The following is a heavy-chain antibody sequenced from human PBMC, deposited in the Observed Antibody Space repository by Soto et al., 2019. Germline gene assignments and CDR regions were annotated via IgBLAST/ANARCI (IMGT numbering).Heavy chain of an antibody. CDR3: VREAPCSNGVCQFDY. CDR2: ISSSGSTI. D-gene: IGHD2-8*01. V-gene: IGHV3-48*03. Sequence: LAPGKGLEWISYISSSGSTIHYADSVKGRFSISRDNAKKSLFLQMNSLRAEDTAVYYCVREAPCSNGVCQFDYWGRGTLVTVSS. J-gene: IGHJ4*02.